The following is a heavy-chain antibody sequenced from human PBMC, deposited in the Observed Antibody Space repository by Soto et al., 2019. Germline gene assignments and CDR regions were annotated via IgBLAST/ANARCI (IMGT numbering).Heavy chain of an antibody. D-gene: IGHD4-17*01. CDR3: AHRYGGNYFRWYFDF. J-gene: IGHJ4*02. CDR1: GFSLTTSGAG. CDR2: ISLKDDK. Sequence: QITLEESGPTLVKPTQTLTLTCSFSGFSLTTSGAGVGWLLQPPGKALEWLALISLKDDKRYNPALKNRLTITKDPSQNHVVLTMTHMDPMDTGTYYSAHRYGGNYFRWYFDFRGQGTLVTVSS. V-gene: IGHV2-5*01.